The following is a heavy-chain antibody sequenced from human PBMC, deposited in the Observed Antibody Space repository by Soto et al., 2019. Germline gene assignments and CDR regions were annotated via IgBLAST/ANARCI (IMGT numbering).Heavy chain of an antibody. CDR3: VRDRGYPDSFDV. CDR1: GFTFTTYW. CDR2: IKPDGSQK. D-gene: IGHD1-1*01. J-gene: IGHJ3*01. V-gene: IGHV3-7*01. Sequence: GSLRLSCAASGFTFTTYWMSWVRQAPGKGLEWVANIKPDGSQKWYVDSVRGRFTISRDNAKNTLYLQMHSLRAEDTALYFCVRDRGYPDSFDVWGRGTMVTVSS.